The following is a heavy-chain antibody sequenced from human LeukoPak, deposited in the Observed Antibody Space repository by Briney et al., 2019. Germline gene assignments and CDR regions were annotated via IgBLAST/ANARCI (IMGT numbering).Heavy chain of an antibody. D-gene: IGHD6-19*01. Sequence: GGSLRLSCAASGFTFSSYSMNWVRQAPGKGLEWVSSISTSRSYIYYADSVKGRFTISRDNARNTLYLQMNSLRAEDTAVYYCARGASVVAGNHNAFDIWGQGTMVTVSS. CDR1: GFTFSSYS. CDR2: ISTSRSYI. CDR3: ARGASVVAGNHNAFDI. V-gene: IGHV3-21*01. J-gene: IGHJ3*02.